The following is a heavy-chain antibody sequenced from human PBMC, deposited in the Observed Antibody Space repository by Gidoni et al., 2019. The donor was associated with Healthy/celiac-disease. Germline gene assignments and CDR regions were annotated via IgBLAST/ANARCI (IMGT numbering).Heavy chain of an antibody. V-gene: IGHV4-59*08. CDR3: ARRGSSGWYLY. CDR1: GGSISSYY. CDR2: IYYSGST. J-gene: IGHJ4*02. D-gene: IGHD6-19*01. Sequence: QVQLQESGPGLVKPSQTLSLTCTVSGGSISSYYWSWIRHPPGKGLEWIGYIYYSGSTNYNPSLKSRVTISVDTSKDQFSLKLSSVTAADTAVYYCARRGSSGWYLYWGQGTLVTVSS.